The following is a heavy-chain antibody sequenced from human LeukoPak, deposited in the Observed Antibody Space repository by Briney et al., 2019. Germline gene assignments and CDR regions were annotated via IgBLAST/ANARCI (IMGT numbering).Heavy chain of an antibody. Sequence: SETLSLTCTVSGGSISSYYWSWIRQPPGKGLEWIGYIYYSGSTNYNPSLKSRVTMSVDTSKNQFSLKLSSVTAADTAVYYCARDNKGQREAFDIWGQGTMVTVSS. CDR1: GGSISSYY. V-gene: IGHV4-59*01. J-gene: IGHJ3*02. CDR3: ARDNKGQREAFDI. D-gene: IGHD2/OR15-2a*01. CDR2: IYYSGST.